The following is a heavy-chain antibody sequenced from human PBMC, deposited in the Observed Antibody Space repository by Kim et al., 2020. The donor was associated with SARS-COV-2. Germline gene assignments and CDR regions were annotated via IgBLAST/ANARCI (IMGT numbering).Heavy chain of an antibody. CDR1: GFTFSSYS. Sequence: GGSLRLSCAASGFTFSSYSMNWVRRAPGKGLEWVSSISSSSSYIYYADSVKGRFTISRDNAKNSLYLQMNSLRAEATAVYYCARAGYSYGYFGYLYGMAVCGQGTTLTLSS. D-gene: IGHD5-18*01. V-gene: IGHV3-21*01. CDR2: ISSSSSYI. J-gene: IGHJ6*02. CDR3: ARAGYSYGYFGYLYGMAV.